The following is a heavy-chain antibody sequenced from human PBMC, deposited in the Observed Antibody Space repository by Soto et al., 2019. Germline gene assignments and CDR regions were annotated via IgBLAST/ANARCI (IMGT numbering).Heavy chain of an antibody. CDR3: ARRPTTVTGYNWFDP. CDR2: IKHSGST. J-gene: IGHJ5*02. Sequence: QVQLQQWGAGLLKPSETLSLTCAVYGGSFSGYYWSWIRQPPGKGLEWIGEIKHSGSTNYNPSLKRRDTISVDTSKNQFSLKLSSVTAADTAVYYCARRPTTVTGYNWFDPWGQGTLVTVSS. D-gene: IGHD4-4*01. CDR1: GGSFSGYY. V-gene: IGHV4-34*01.